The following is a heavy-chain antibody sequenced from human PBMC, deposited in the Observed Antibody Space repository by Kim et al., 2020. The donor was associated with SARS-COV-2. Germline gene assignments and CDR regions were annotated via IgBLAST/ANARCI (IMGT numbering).Heavy chain of an antibody. J-gene: IGHJ6*02. V-gene: IGHV3-13*04. Sequence: GGSLRLSCAASGFTFSSYDMHWVRQATGKGLEWVSAIGTAGDTYYPGSVKGRFTISRENAKNSLYLQMNSLRAGDTAVYYCARDTGSGSYPMKGNYGMDVWGQETTVTVSS. D-gene: IGHD3-10*01. CDR3: ARDTGSGSYPMKGNYGMDV. CDR2: IGTAGDT. CDR1: GFTFSSYD.